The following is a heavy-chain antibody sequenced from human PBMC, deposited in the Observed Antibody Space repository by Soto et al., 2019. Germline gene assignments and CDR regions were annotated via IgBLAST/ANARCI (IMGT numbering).Heavy chain of an antibody. CDR3: AKGGRSAYFAYHYIHV. CDR2: ISASGTQT. V-gene: IGHV3-23*01. CDR1: GFYFYTYA. D-gene: IGHD3-3*01. J-gene: IGHJ6*03. Sequence: VGSLRLSCAASGFYFYTYAMTWVRQAPGKGLEWVSSISASGTQTYYADSVKGRFTISRDNSRNTVDLQMNSLRVEDTAVYYCAKGGRSAYFAYHYIHVWGKGPTVTVSS.